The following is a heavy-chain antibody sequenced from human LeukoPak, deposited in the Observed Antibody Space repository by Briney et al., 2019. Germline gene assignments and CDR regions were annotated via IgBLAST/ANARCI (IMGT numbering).Heavy chain of an antibody. CDR1: GFTFSSYA. CDR2: ISGSGGST. V-gene: IGHV3-23*01. J-gene: IGHJ4*02. D-gene: IGHD3-22*01. Sequence: GGSLRLSCAASGFTFSSYAMSWVRQAPGKGLGVSAISGSGGSTYYADSVKGRFTISRDNSKNTLYLQMNSLRAEDTAVYYCAKATYYYDSSGYDYWGQGTLVTVSS. CDR3: AKATYYYDSSGYDY.